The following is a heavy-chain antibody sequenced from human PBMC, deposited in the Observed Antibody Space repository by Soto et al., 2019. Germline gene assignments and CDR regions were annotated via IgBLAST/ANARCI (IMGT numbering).Heavy chain of an antibody. Sequence: ETLSLTCRVSDDSVSKYYWSWIRQPPGKGLEWIGYISLTGYTSYNPSLESRLTISMDKSKNQLSLNLNSVTTADTAVYYCARGQLLFAYWGQGTTVTVS. CDR3: ARGQLLFAY. D-gene: IGHD3-10*02. V-gene: IGHV4-59*02. CDR2: ISLTGYT. CDR1: DDSVSKYY. J-gene: IGHJ4*02.